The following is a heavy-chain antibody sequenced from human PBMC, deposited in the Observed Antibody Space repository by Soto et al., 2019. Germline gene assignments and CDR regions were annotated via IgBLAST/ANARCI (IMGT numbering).Heavy chain of an antibody. CDR2: ISSSSRTI. V-gene: IGHV3-48*02. Sequence: EVQLVESGGGLVPPGGSLRLSCTASGFTFNTFSMNWVRQAPGKGLVWISDISSSSRTIYYTDSVKGRFTISRDNVKNSLYLKITSPKDADTAIYYCARDDRGVPAISGGVGPTTLCYGMDFWRPRTTVNVS. J-gene: IGHJ6*02. D-gene: IGHD1-26*01. CDR3: ARDDRGVPAISGGVGPTTLCYGMDF. CDR1: GFTFNTFS.